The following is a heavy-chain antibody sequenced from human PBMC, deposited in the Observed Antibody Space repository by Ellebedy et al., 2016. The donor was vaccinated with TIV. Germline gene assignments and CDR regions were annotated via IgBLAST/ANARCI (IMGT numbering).Heavy chain of an antibody. CDR1: GGSISSYY. CDR3: AREPVPSLTVTDSYFDY. J-gene: IGHJ4*02. CDR2: IYYSGST. Sequence: SETLSLTXTVSGGSISSYYWSWIRQPPGKGLEWIGYIYYSGSTNYNPSLKSRVTISVDTSKNQFSLKLSSVTAADTAVYYCAREPVPSLTVTDSYFDYWGQGTLVTVSS. D-gene: IGHD4-17*01. V-gene: IGHV4-59*12.